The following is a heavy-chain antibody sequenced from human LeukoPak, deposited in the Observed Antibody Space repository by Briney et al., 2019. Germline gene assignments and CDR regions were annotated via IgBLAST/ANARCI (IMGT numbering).Heavy chain of an antibody. V-gene: IGHV3-23*01. Sequence: PGGSLRLSCAASGFTFNSYAMSWVRQAPGKGLEWVSAISGSGGSTYYADSVKGRFTISRDNSKNTLYLQMNSLRAEDTAVYYCAKGYDSSGSSPLDYWGQGTLVPVSS. CDR2: ISGSGGST. CDR1: GFTFNSYA. D-gene: IGHD3-22*01. J-gene: IGHJ4*02. CDR3: AKGYDSSGSSPLDY.